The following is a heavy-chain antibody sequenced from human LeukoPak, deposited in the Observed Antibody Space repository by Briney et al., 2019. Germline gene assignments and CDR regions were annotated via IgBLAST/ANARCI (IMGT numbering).Heavy chain of an antibody. Sequence: GGSLRLSCTASGFTFSSHAMSWVRQAPGKGLEWVSLISGSGDGINYADSVQGRLTISRDNSKNTLYLEMNSLRAEDTAVYHCAKADCGSVYCFVRDFWGQGTLVTVSS. CDR2: ISGSGDGI. CDR1: GFTFSSHA. V-gene: IGHV3-23*01. CDR3: AKADCGSVYCFVRDF. J-gene: IGHJ4*02. D-gene: IGHD5/OR15-5a*01.